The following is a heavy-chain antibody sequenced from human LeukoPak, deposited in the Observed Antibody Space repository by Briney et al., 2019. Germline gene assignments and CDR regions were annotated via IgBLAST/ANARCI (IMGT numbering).Heavy chain of an antibody. V-gene: IGHV6-1*01. J-gene: IGHJ2*01. CDR3: ARDRDSGGYSRETPHWSFDL. Sequence: SQTLSLTCAISGDSVSSNSAAWSWIRQSPSRGLEWLGRTYYRFKWYNDYAVSVKSRITINPDTSKNHFSLQLNSVTPEDTAIYYCARDRDSGGYSRETPHWSFDLGGRGTLVTVSS. CDR1: GDSVSSNSAA. CDR2: TYYRFKWYN. D-gene: IGHD3-22*01.